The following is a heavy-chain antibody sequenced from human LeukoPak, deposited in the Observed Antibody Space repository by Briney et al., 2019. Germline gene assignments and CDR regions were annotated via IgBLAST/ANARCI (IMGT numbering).Heavy chain of an antibody. V-gene: IGHV1-46*02. Sequence: ASVKVSCKASGSTFNTYYIYWVRQAPGQGLECMGVINPSNNSTNYAEKFQGRVTMTRDTSTSTVYMELSGLRPDDTAVYYCARYSRRGVVPAAFDIWGQGTMVIVSS. CDR3: ARYSRRGVVPAAFDI. J-gene: IGHJ3*02. D-gene: IGHD3-10*01. CDR1: GSTFNTYY. CDR2: INPSNNST.